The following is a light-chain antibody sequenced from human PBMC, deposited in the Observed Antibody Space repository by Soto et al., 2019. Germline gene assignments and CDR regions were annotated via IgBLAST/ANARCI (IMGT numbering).Light chain of an antibody. CDR3: NSYTSSSTRV. Sequence: ALTQPASVSGSPGQSITISCTGTSSDVGGYNYVSWYQQHPGKAPKLLIYEVNNRPSGVSNRFSGSKSGNTASLTISGLQAEDEADYYCNSYTSSSTRVFGGGTKLTVL. CDR1: SSDVGGYNY. J-gene: IGLJ2*01. CDR2: EVN. V-gene: IGLV2-14*01.